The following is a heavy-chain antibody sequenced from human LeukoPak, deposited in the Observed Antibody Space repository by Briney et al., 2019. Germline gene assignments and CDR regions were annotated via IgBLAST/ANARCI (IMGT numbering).Heavy chain of an antibody. D-gene: IGHD5-12*01. V-gene: IGHV3-7*01. CDR3: VRDGGVSGYDLLDY. CDR1: GFTFSRYW. Sequence: GGSLRLSCAAFGFTFSRYWMTWVRQAPGKGLEWVAQINQDGSEEYYMDSVKARFTISRDNAKNSVFLQMNSLRAEDTAVYYCVRDGGVSGYDLLDYWGQGTLVTVSS. J-gene: IGHJ4*02. CDR2: INQDGSEE.